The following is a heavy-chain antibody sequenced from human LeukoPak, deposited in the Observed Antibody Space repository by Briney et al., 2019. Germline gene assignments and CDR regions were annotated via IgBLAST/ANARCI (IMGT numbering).Heavy chain of an antibody. Sequence: SVKVSCKASGGTFSSNTISWVRQAPGQGLEWMGRIIPILGIANYAQKFQGRVTITADKSTSTAYMELSSLRSEDTAVYYCARAPTGDPLLDYWGQGTLVTVSS. CDR1: GGTFSSNT. CDR2: IIPILGIA. V-gene: IGHV1-69*02. CDR3: ARAPTGDPLLDY. J-gene: IGHJ4*02.